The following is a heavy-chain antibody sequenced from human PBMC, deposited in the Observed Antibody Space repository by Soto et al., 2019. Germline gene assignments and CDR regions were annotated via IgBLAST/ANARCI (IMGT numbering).Heavy chain of an antibody. V-gene: IGHV3-30-3*01. J-gene: IGHJ4*02. CDR1: GFTFSSYA. Sequence: QTGGSLRLSCAASGFTFSSYAMHWVRQAPGKGLEWVAVISYDGSNKYYADSVKGRFTISRDNSKNTLYLQMNSLRAEDTAVYYCARDWGRRELLPLYYFDYWGQGTLVTVSS. CDR2: ISYDGSNK. D-gene: IGHD1-26*01. CDR3: ARDWGRRELLPLYYFDY.